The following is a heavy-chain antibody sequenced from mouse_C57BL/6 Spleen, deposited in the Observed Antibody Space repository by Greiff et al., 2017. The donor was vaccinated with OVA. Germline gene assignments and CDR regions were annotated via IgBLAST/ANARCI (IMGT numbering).Heavy chain of an antibody. J-gene: IGHJ4*01. CDR1: GYTFTSYW. V-gene: IGHV1-53*01. CDR2: INPSNGGT. CDR3: ARSLGHYYAMDY. Sequence: QVQLQQPGTELVKPGASVKLSCKASGYTFTSYWMHWVKQRPGQGLEWIGNINPSNGGTNYNEKFKSKATLTVDKSASTAYMQLSSLTSEDSAVYYCARSLGHYYAMDYWGQGTSVTVSS.